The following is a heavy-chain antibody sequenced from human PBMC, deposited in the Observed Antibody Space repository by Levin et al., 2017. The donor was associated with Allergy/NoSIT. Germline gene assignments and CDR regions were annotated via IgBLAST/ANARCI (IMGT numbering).Heavy chain of an antibody. V-gene: IGHV4-59*08. D-gene: IGHD1-26*01. J-gene: IGHJ4*02. CDR1: GGSISSYY. CDR2: IYYSGST. Sequence: SQTLSLTCTVSGGSISSYYWSWIRQPPGKGLEWIGNIYYSGSTNYNPSLKSRVIISVDTSKNQFSLKLRSVTAADTAVYYCAIHKGYQWELPGFHFDYWGQGTLVTVSS. CDR3: AIHKGYQWELPGFHFDY.